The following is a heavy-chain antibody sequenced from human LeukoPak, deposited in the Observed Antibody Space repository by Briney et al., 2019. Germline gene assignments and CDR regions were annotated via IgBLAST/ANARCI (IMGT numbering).Heavy chain of an antibody. Sequence: GGSLRLSCAASGFTFSSYWMSWVRQAPGKGLEWVANIKPDGSENYYVDSVKGRFTISRDNAQNSLYLQMNSLRVEDTAVYYCARDTGAIDYWGQGTLVTVSS. V-gene: IGHV3-7*01. J-gene: IGHJ4*02. CDR3: ARDTGAIDY. CDR1: GFTFSSYW. CDR2: IKPDGSEN. D-gene: IGHD1-14*01.